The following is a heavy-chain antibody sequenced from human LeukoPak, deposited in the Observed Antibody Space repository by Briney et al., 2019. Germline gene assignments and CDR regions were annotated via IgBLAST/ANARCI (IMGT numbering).Heavy chain of an antibody. V-gene: IGHV3-30*18. J-gene: IGHJ5*02. Sequence: GGSLRLSCAASGITFRSYGMHWVRQAPGKGLEWVAVISYDGSHTYYADSVKGRFSISRDNSKNTLYLQMNSLRADGTVMYYWAKEARGDTVTSIVGLNWFDPWGQGTLVTVSS. CDR3: AKEARGDTVTSIVGLNWFDP. CDR1: GITFRSYG. CDR2: ISYDGSHT. D-gene: IGHD4-17*01.